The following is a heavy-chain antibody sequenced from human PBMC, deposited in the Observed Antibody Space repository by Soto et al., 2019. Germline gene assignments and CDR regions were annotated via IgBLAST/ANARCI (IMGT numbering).Heavy chain of an antibody. V-gene: IGHV4-39*01. CDR2: IYYSGST. CDR1: CTTMLSISCY. CDR3: ARQLRYLDWPRRGPGGIDA. J-gene: IGHJ6*02. Sequence: SVSLSLPCTVSCTTMLSISCYWDWIRQPRGKGLEWIGSIYYSGSTYYNPSLKSRVTISVDTSKNQFSLKLSSVTAADTAVYYCARQLRYLDWPRRGPGGIDARGQGTTVS. D-gene: IGHD3-9*01.